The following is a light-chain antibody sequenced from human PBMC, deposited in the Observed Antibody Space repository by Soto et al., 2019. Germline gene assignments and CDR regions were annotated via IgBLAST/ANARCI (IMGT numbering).Light chain of an antibody. V-gene: IGKV3-20*01. Sequence: EIVLTQSPGTLSLSPGERGTLSCRASQNVTNNYLAWYQQKPGQAPRLLIYDASSRPPGLPDRFSGSGSGTDLPLTISRLEPEDFAVYYCQQCAFSPRTFGQGTKLEIK. J-gene: IGKJ2*01. CDR3: QQCAFSPRT. CDR1: QNVTNNY. CDR2: DAS.